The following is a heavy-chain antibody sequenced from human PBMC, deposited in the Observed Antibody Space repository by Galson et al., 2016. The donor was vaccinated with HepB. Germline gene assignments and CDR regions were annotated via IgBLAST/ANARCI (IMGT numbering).Heavy chain of an antibody. CDR3: AKGKWSWNTHFDY. CDR1: GFTFSNCG. D-gene: IGHD1/OR15-1a*01. V-gene: IGHV3-23*01. J-gene: IGHJ4*01. Sequence: SLRLSCAASGFTFSNCGMSWVRQAPGKGLEWVSHISGSGGVTYYADSVKGRFTISRDDSRNTLFLQMNSLRADDTAIYYCAKGKWSWNTHFDYWGHGTLVTVSS. CDR2: ISGSGGVT.